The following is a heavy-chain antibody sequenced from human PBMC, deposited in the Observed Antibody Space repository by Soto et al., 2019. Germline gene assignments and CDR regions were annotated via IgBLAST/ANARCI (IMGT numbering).Heavy chain of an antibody. V-gene: IGHV3-23*01. CDR2: ISNSDGST. J-gene: IGHJ6*02. D-gene: IGHD3-9*01. Sequence: GGSLRLSCAASGFTFSSYGMSWVRQAPGKGLEWVSAISNSDGSTYYADSVKGRFTISRDNSKNTLYLQMNSLRAEDTALYYCARDSQVLTVWGQGTTVTVSS. CDR3: ARDSQVLTV. CDR1: GFTFSSYG.